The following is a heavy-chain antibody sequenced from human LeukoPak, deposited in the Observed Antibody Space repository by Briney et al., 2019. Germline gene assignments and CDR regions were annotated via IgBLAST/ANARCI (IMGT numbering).Heavy chain of an antibody. V-gene: IGHV3-74*01. CDR1: GFTSSSYW. Sequence: GGSLRLSCAASGFTSSSYWMHWVRQAPGKGLVWVSRINSDGSSTSYADSVKGRFTISRDNAKNTLYLQMNSLRAEDTAVYYCAREDMGYSYGYYTYYYYYYMDVWGKGTTVTVSS. J-gene: IGHJ6*03. D-gene: IGHD5-18*01. CDR3: AREDMGYSYGYYTYYYYYYMDV. CDR2: INSDGSST.